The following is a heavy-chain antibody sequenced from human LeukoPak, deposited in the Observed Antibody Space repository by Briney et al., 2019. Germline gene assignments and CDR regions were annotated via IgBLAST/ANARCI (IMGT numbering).Heavy chain of an antibody. Sequence: PSETLSLTCAVSGGSIISGNWWSWVRQPPGKGLEWIGEIYHSGRTNYNPSLKSRVTISLDKSKNHFSLTLSSVTAADTAVYYCARVARCTSCFDVDYWGQGTLVTVSS. J-gene: IGHJ4*02. CDR1: GGSIISGNW. D-gene: IGHD2-2*01. CDR3: ARVARCTSCFDVDY. V-gene: IGHV4-4*02. CDR2: IYHSGRT.